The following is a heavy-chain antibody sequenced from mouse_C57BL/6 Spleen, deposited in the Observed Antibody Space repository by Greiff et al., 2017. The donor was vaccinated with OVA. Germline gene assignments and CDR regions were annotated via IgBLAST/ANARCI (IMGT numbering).Heavy chain of an antibody. Sequence: VQLQQPGAELVKPGASVKLSCKASGYTFTSYWMHWVKQRPGQGLEWIGMIHPNSGSTNYNEKFKSKATLTVDKSSSTAYMQLSSLTSEDSAVYYCARRRLGYGSSYGYAMDYWGQGTSVTVSS. V-gene: IGHV1-64*01. CDR1: GYTFTSYW. CDR3: ARRRLGYGSSYGYAMDY. CDR2: IHPNSGST. J-gene: IGHJ4*01. D-gene: IGHD1-1*01.